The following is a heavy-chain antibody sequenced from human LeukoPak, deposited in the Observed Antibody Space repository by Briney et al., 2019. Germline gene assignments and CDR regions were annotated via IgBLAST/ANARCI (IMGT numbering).Heavy chain of an antibody. CDR3: ARLSSGRTLDY. J-gene: IGHJ4*02. CDR2: INANSGGA. Sequence: ASVKVSCKASAYTFTDNYMHWVRQAPGQGLEWMGWINANSGGARLAQKFQGRVTLTRDTSISTAYMEVSSLTYDDTAVYYCARLSSGRTLDYWGQGTLVTVSS. V-gene: IGHV1-2*02. CDR1: AYTFTDNY. D-gene: IGHD6-19*01.